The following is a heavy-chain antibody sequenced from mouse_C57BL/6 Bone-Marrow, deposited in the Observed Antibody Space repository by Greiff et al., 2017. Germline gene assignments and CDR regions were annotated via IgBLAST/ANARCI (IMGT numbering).Heavy chain of an antibody. D-gene: IGHD1-1*02. CDR3: ARFGRYAMDY. CDR2: ISNGGGST. CDR1: GFTFSDYY. J-gene: IGHJ4*01. Sequence: EVQVVESGGGLVQPGGSLKLSCAASGFTFSDYYMYWVRQTPEKRLEWVAYISNGGGSTYYPDTVKGRFTISRDNAKNTLYLQMSRLKSEDTAMYYCARFGRYAMDYWGQGTSLTVSS. V-gene: IGHV5-12*01.